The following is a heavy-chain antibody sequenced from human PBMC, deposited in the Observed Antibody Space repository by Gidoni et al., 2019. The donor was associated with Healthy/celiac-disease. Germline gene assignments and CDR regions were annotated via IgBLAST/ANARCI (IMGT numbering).Heavy chain of an antibody. Sequence: QVQLQQWGAGLLKPAETLYLTCAVSGGSFSGYYWSWIRQPPGKGLDGIGEINHSGSTNYNPSRKSRVTISVDTSKNQFSLKLSSVTAADTAVYYCARGARAYDFWSGYQGHDAFDIWGQGTMVTVSS. CDR3: ARGARAYDFWSGYQGHDAFDI. J-gene: IGHJ3*02. CDR2: INHSGST. V-gene: IGHV4-34*01. CDR1: GGSFSGYY. D-gene: IGHD3-3*01.